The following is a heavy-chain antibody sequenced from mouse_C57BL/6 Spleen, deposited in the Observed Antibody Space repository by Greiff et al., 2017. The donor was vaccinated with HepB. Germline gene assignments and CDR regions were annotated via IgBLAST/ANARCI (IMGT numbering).Heavy chain of an antibody. D-gene: IGHD2-2*01. CDR3: ARSVYGNDFYYFDY. CDR1: GYTFTSYT. J-gene: IGHJ2*01. CDR2: INPSSGYT. Sequence: VQLQQSGAELARPGASVKMSCKASGYTFTSYTMHWVKQRPGQGLEWIGYINPSSGYTKYNQKFKDKATLTADKSSSTAYMQLSSLTSEDAEVYYGARSVYGNDFYYFDYWGQGTTLTVSS. V-gene: IGHV1-4*01.